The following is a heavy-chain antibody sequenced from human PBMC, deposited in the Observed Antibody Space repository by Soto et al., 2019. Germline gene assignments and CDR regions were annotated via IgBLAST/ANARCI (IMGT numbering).Heavy chain of an antibody. V-gene: IGHV3-30-3*01. CDR3: ATEKPGDDYYYDMDV. J-gene: IGHJ6*02. CDR2: ISHDKTNK. Sequence: GGSLRLSCAASGFTFSNYAMHWVRQAPGKGLEWLAVISHDKTNKYYADSVKGRCTISRDNSKNMLYLQVNSLTTDDTAVYYCATEKPGDDYYYDMDVWGQVTPCTFSS. CDR1: GFTFSNYA. D-gene: IGHD1-26*01.